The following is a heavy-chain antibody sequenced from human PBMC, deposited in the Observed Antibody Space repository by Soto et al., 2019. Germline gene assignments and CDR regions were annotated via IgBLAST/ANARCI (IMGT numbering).Heavy chain of an antibody. Sequence: GESLKISCKGSGYSFTSYWISWVRQMPGKGLEWMGRIDPSDSYTNYSPSFQGHVTISADESISTAYLQWSSLKASDTAMYYCARQVERAVYYYGMDVWGQGTTVTVSS. CDR2: IDPSDSYT. V-gene: IGHV5-10-1*01. CDR1: GYSFTSYW. CDR3: ARQVERAVYYYGMDV. D-gene: IGHD1-26*01. J-gene: IGHJ6*02.